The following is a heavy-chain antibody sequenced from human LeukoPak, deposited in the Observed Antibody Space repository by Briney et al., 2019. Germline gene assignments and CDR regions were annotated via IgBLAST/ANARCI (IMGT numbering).Heavy chain of an antibody. J-gene: IGHJ4*02. V-gene: IGHV4-59*08. CDR2: IYSSGST. CDR3: ARRPTGDPKFDY. CDR1: GGSISNYF. D-gene: IGHD7-27*01. Sequence: SETLCLTCSVSGGSISNYFWTWIRQPPGKGLEWIGYIYSSGSTYYNPSLKSRVTISVDTSKNRFSLKLSTVTAADTAVYYCARRPTGDPKFDYWGQGTLVADSS.